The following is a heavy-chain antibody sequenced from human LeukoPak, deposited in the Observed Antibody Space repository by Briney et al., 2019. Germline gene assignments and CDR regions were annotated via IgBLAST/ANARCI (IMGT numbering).Heavy chain of an antibody. Sequence: GGSLRLSCAASGFTFSSYGMHWVRQAPGKGLEWVAFIRYDGSNKYYADSVKGRFTISRDNSKNTLYLQMNSLRAEDTAVYYCAKDHHYDFWSGYHSDYYYYYMDVWGKGTTVTVSS. D-gene: IGHD3-3*01. CDR3: AKDHHYDFWSGYHSDYYYYYMDV. V-gene: IGHV3-30*02. CDR2: IRYDGSNK. J-gene: IGHJ6*03. CDR1: GFTFSSYG.